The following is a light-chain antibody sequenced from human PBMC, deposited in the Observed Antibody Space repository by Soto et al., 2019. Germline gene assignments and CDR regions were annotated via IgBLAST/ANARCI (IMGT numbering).Light chain of an antibody. CDR2: SND. Sequence: QSVLAQPPSASGTPGQRVTISCSGSSSNIGINTVNWYQQFPGSAPKLLIYSNDQRPSGVPDRFSGSKSGTSASLAISGLQSEDEADYYCAAWDDSLNGVLFGGGTKLTVL. V-gene: IGLV1-44*01. CDR3: AAWDDSLNGVL. J-gene: IGLJ2*01. CDR1: SSNIGINT.